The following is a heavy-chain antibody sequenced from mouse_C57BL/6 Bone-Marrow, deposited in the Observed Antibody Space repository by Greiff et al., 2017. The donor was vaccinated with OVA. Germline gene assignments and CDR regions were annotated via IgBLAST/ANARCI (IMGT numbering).Heavy chain of an antibody. D-gene: IGHD2-4*01. Sequence: EVQRVESGGGLVQPKGSLKLSCAASGFSFNTYAMNWVRQAPGKGLEWVARIRSKSNNYATYYADSVKDRFTISRDDSESMLYLQMNNLKTEDTAMYYCVRHEDYDYDAPYAMDYWGQGTSVTVSS. J-gene: IGHJ4*01. CDR2: IRSKSNNYAT. CDR1: GFSFNTYA. V-gene: IGHV10-1*01. CDR3: VRHEDYDYDAPYAMDY.